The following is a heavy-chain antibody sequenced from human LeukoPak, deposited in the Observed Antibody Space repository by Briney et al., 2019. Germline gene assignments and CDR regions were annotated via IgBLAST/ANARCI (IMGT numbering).Heavy chain of an antibody. CDR1: GGSISSGGYS. Sequence: SETLSLTCAVSGGSISSGGYSWSWIRQPPGKGLEWIGEIYHSGSTNYNPSLKSRVTISVDKSKNQFSLKLSSVTAADTAVYYCARLSYFIWYQEALVITNHDAFDIWGQGTMVTVSS. CDR2: IYHSGST. V-gene: IGHV4-30-2*01. J-gene: IGHJ3*02. CDR3: ARLSYFIWYQEALVITNHDAFDI. D-gene: IGHD3-22*01.